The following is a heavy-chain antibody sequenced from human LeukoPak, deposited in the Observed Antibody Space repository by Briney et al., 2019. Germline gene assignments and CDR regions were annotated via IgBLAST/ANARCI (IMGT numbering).Heavy chain of an antibody. Sequence: SETLSLTCAVYGGSFSGYYWSWMRQPPGKGLEWIGEINHSGSTNYNPSLKRRVTISVDAYKNHFSLKLSSVPAADTSVYYCARVLEGSSGQHWYFDLWGRGTLVTVSS. CDR2: INHSGST. CDR1: GGSFSGYY. V-gene: IGHV4-34*01. CDR3: ARVLEGSSGQHWYFDL. D-gene: IGHD6-19*01. J-gene: IGHJ2*01.